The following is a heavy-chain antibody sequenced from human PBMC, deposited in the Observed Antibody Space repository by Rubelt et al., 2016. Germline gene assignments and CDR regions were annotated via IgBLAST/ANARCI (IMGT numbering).Heavy chain of an antibody. V-gene: IGHV4-4*01. CDR2: VNLGGST. CDR1: GGSISSSDW. Sequence: QVQLQESGPGLVRPSGTLSLTCVVSGGSISSSDWWSWVRQPPGKGLEWIGDVNLGGSTKYNPSLKSRVTISVDTSKNQFSRALSFVTAAETAMYCCARHRYGDYFANIDYWGQGTLVTVSS. J-gene: IGHJ4*02. CDR3: ARHRYGDYFANIDY. D-gene: IGHD4-17*01.